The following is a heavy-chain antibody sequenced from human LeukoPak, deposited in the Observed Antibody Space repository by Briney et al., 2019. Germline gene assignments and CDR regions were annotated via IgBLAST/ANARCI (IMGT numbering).Heavy chain of an antibody. J-gene: IGHJ4*02. CDR1: GFIFSGYG. V-gene: IGHV3-33*01. D-gene: IGHD5-24*01. CDR2: IWYDGSNK. Sequence: GGSLGLSCAASGFIFSGYGMHWVRRAPGKGLEWVAVIWYDGSNKYYADSVKGRFTISRDNSKNTLYLQMNSLRAEDTAVFYCARGNFRRDGYNFDYWGQGTLVTVSS. CDR3: ARGNFRRDGYNFDY.